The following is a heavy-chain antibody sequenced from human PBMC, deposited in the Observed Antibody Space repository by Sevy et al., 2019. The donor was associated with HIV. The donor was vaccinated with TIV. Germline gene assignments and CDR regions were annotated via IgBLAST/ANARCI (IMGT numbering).Heavy chain of an antibody. J-gene: IGHJ1*01. CDR3: VKDGGSGSGPSAEYFHH. V-gene: IGHV3-9*01. CDR1: GFSFDDYA. CDR2: ISWNSAFI. D-gene: IGHD6-19*01. Sequence: GGSLRLSCAVYGFSFDDYAMHWVRQVPGKGLEWVAGISWNSAFIGYADSVKGRYTTSRDNAKNSLDLQINSLIPEDTALYYCVKDGGSGSGPSAEYFHHWGQGTLVTVSS.